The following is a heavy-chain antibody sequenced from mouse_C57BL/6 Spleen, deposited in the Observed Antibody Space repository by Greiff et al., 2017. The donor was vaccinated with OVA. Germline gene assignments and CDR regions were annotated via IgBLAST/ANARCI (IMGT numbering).Heavy chain of an antibody. Sequence: EVQLVESEGGLVQPGSSMTLSCTASGFTFSDYYMAWVRQVPEKGLEWVANINYDGSSTYYLDPLKSRFIISRDNAKDILYLKMSSLESEDTATYYCAREDGYDGYAMDYWGQGASVTVSS. V-gene: IGHV5-16*01. CDR3: AREDGYDGYAMDY. D-gene: IGHD2-2*01. J-gene: IGHJ4*01. CDR2: INYDGSST. CDR1: GFTFSDYY.